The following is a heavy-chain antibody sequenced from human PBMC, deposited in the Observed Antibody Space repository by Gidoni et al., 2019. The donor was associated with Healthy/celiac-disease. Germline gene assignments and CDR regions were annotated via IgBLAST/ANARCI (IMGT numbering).Heavy chain of an antibody. D-gene: IGHD3-22*01. CDR2: IYYSGST. Sequence: QVQLQESGPGLVKPSQTLSLTCTVSCCSISSGGYYWSWIRQHPGKGLEWIGYIYYSGSTYYNQSLKSRVTISVDTSKNQFSLKLSSVTAADTAVYYCAREDRGVVVIGSDAFDIWGQGTMVTVSS. J-gene: IGHJ3*02. V-gene: IGHV4-31*03. CDR1: CCSISSGGYY. CDR3: AREDRGVVVIGSDAFDI.